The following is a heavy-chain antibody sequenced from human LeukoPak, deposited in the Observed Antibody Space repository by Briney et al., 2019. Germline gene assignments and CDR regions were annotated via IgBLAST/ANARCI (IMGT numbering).Heavy chain of an antibody. CDR2: IYTSGST. CDR3: ARDRQQWLVRGYYYYYMDV. D-gene: IGHD6-19*01. Sequence: SETLSLTCTVSGGSISSYYWSWIRQPAGKGLEWIGRIYTSGSTNYNPSLKSRVTMSVDTSKNQFSLKLGSVTAADTAVYYCARDRQQWLVRGYYYYYMDVWGKGTTVTVSS. J-gene: IGHJ6*03. V-gene: IGHV4-4*07. CDR1: GGSISSYY.